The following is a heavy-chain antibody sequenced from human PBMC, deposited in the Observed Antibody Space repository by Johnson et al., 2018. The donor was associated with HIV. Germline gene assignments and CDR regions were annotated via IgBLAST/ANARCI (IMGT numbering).Heavy chain of an antibody. CDR2: ISYDGNNK. V-gene: IGHV3-30*18. Sequence: QVQLVESGGGVVQPGRSLRLSCAASGFTFSSFGMHWVRQAPGKGLEWVAFISYDGNNKYYADSVKGRFTISRENSKNTLYLQMNSLRAEDTAVFYCAKGVVGATGGAFDIWGQGTMVTVSS. CDR1: GFTFSSFG. D-gene: IGHD1-26*01. CDR3: AKGVVGATGGAFDI. J-gene: IGHJ3*02.